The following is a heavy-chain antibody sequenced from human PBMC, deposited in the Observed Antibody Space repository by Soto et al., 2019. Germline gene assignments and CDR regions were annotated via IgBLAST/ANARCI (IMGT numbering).Heavy chain of an antibody. CDR3: ARDYSNYRGPGYYGMDV. D-gene: IGHD4-4*01. CDR2: IYYSGST. V-gene: IGHV4-31*03. CDR1: GGSISSGGYY. Sequence: KTSETLCLTCTVSGGSISSGGYYWSWIRQDPGLGLEWIGYIYYSGSTYYNPSLKSRVTISVDTSKNQSSLKLSSVTAADTAVYYCARDYSNYRGPGYYGMDVWGQGTTVTVSS. J-gene: IGHJ6*02.